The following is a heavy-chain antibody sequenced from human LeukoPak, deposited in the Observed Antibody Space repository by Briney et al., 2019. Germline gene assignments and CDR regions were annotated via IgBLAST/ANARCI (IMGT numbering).Heavy chain of an antibody. J-gene: IGHJ4*02. Sequence: GGSLRLSCAASGVTFDDYAMHWVRQAPGKGLEWVSLISGDGGSTYYADSVKGRFTISRDNSKNSLYLQMNSLRTEDTALYYCAKDPYYYDSSGYYYPDYWGQGTLVTVSS. D-gene: IGHD3-22*01. V-gene: IGHV3-43*02. CDR3: AKDPYYYDSSGYYYPDY. CDR1: GVTFDDYA. CDR2: ISGDGGST.